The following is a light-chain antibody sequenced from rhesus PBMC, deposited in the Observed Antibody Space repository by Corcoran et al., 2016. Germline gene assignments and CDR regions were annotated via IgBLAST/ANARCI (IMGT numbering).Light chain of an antibody. CDR1: SSDVGGYNY. Sequence: QSAPTQPPSVSGSPGQSVTISCTGTSSDVGGYNYVSWYQQHPGKAPKLMIYDVSTRPSGVSDRFSGSKSGNTASLTISGLQAEDESDYYVCSYTTSSTFYIFGAGTRLTVL. CDR3: CSYTTSSTFYI. J-gene: IGLJ1*01. CDR2: DVS. V-gene: IGLV2S7*01.